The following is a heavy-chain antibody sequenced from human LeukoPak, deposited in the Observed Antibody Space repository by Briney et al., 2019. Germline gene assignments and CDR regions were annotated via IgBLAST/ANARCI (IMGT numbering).Heavy chain of an antibody. J-gene: IGHJ6*03. V-gene: IGHV4-34*01. CDR3: ARGLSPTILGVVLLDYYYYYMDV. CDR2: INHSGST. CDR1: GGSFSGYY. D-gene: IGHD3-3*01. Sequence: SETLSLTCAVYGGSFSGYYWSWIRQPPGKGLEWIGEINHSGSTNYNPSLKSRVTISVDTSKNQFSLKLSSVTAADTAVYYCARGLSPTILGVVLLDYYYYYMDVWGKGTTVTVSS.